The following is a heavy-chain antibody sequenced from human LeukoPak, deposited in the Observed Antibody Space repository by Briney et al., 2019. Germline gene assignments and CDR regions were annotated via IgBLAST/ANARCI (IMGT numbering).Heavy chain of an antibody. CDR3: ARGLIDYGGNSVHAFDI. V-gene: IGHV4-34*01. D-gene: IGHD4-23*01. CDR2: INHSGST. Sequence: SETLSLTCAVYGGSFSGYYWSWIRQPPGKGLEWIGEINHSGSTNYNPSLKSRVTISVDTSKNQLSLKLSSVTAADTAVYYCARGLIDYGGNSVHAFDIWGQGTMVTVSS. J-gene: IGHJ3*02. CDR1: GGSFSGYY.